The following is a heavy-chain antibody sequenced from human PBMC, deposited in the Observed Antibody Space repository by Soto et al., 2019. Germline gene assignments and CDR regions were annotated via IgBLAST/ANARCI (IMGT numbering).Heavy chain of an antibody. CDR2: IYHSGST. V-gene: IGHV4-30-2*01. CDR1: GGSISSGGYS. Sequence: QLQLQESGSGLVKPSQTLSLTCAVSGGSISSGGYSWSWIRQPPGKGLEWVGYIYHSGSTYYNPSLKRRVTTSVDRSKNQFPLKLSSVTAADTAVYYCAGARRATVSWFDPWGQGTLVTVSS. D-gene: IGHD4-17*01. CDR3: AGARRATVSWFDP. J-gene: IGHJ5*02.